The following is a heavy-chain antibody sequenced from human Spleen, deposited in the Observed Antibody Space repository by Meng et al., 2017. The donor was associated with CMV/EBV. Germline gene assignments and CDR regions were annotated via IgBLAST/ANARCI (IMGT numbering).Heavy chain of an antibody. CDR3: ARDSLIAAAGTEGYFAY. CDR1: GGSFSGYY. D-gene: IGHD6-13*01. Sequence: SETLSLTCAVYGGSFSGYYWSWIRQPPGKGLEWIGEINHSGSTNYNPSLKSRVTISVDTSKNQFSLKLSSVTAADTAVYYCARDSLIAAAGTEGYFAYWGQGTLVTVSS. V-gene: IGHV4-34*01. J-gene: IGHJ4*02. CDR2: INHSGST.